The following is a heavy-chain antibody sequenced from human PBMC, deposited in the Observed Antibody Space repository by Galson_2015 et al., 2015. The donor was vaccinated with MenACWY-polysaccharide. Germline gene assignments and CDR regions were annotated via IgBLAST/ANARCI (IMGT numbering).Heavy chain of an antibody. CDR2: ILSDGSST. V-gene: IGHV3-74*01. D-gene: IGHD3-22*01. CDR1: GFTFSSSW. J-gene: IGHJ4*02. CDR3: AKDQDSYYDSSGYGASFDY. Sequence: SLRLSCAASGFTFSSSWMHWVRHAPGKGLVWVSRILSDGSSTSYADSVRGRFAISRDNSKNTLYLQMNGLRAEDTAVYYCAKDQDSYYDSSGYGASFDYWGQGTLVTVSS.